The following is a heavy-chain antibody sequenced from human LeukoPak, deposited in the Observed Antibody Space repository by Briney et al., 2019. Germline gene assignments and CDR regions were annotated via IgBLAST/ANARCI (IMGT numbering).Heavy chain of an antibody. D-gene: IGHD1-26*01. V-gene: IGHV3-23*01. CDR1: GFTFSSYG. Sequence: PGGSLRLSCAASGFTFSSYGMSWVRQAPGKGLEWVSAISGSGGSTYYADSVKGRFTISRDNSKNTLYLQMNSLRAEDTAVYYCAKWSGSREALDYWGQGTLVTVSS. CDR3: AKWSGSREALDY. J-gene: IGHJ4*02. CDR2: ISGSGGST.